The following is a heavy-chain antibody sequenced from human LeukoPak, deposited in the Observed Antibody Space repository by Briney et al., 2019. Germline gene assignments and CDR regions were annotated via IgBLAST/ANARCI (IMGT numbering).Heavy chain of an antibody. J-gene: IGHJ4*02. D-gene: IGHD1-26*01. CDR3: ATGMAGSGSYYDGPDY. Sequence: GASVKVSCKASGYTFTGYYMHWVRQAPGQGLEWMGRIIPNSGGTNYAQKFQGRVTMTRDTSISTCYMELSRLRSDDMAVYYCATGMAGSGSYYDGPDYWGQGTLVTVSS. CDR1: GYTFTGYY. CDR2: IIPNSGGT. V-gene: IGHV1-2*06.